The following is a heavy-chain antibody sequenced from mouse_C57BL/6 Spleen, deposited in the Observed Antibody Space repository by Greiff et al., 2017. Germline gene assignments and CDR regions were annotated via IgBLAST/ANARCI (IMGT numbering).Heavy chain of an antibody. CDR1: GFNIKNPY. V-gene: IGHV14-3*01. Sequence: VQLQQSVAELVRPGASVKLSCTASGFNIKNPYMHWVKQRPEQGLEWIGRIDPANGNTKYAPKFQGKATITADTSSNTAYLQLSSLTSEDTAIYYCARAPYYSNPLDAMDYWGQGTSVTVSS. J-gene: IGHJ4*01. D-gene: IGHD2-5*01. CDR3: ARAPYYSNPLDAMDY. CDR2: IDPANGNT.